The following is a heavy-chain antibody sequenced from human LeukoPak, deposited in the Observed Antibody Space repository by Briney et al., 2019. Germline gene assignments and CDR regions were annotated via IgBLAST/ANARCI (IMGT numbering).Heavy chain of an antibody. CDR2: INSDGSST. Sequence: PGGSLRLSCAASGFAFSDYWMHWVRQAPGKGLVWVSRINSDGSSTDYADSVKGRFTISRDNAKNTLYLQMNCLRAEDTAVYYCAKRRGGGDYWGQGTLVTVSS. D-gene: IGHD4-23*01. CDR3: AKRRGGGDY. CDR1: GFAFSDYW. V-gene: IGHV3-74*01. J-gene: IGHJ4*02.